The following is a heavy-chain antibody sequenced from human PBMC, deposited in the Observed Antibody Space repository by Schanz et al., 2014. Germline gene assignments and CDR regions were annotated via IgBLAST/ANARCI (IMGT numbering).Heavy chain of an antibody. CDR3: ARDLTVDTGYVVRYYYYGMDV. D-gene: IGHD5-12*01. CDR2: INVGNGNM. Sequence: QVQLVQSGAEVKKPGASVKVSCKASGYTFTSYAMHWVRQAPGLGLEWMGWINVGNGNMKYSQKFQGRVTITRDTSASAAYMELTSLRSEDTAVYFCARDLTVDTGYVVRYYYYGMDVWGQGTTVTVSS. CDR1: GYTFTSYA. V-gene: IGHV1-3*01. J-gene: IGHJ6*02.